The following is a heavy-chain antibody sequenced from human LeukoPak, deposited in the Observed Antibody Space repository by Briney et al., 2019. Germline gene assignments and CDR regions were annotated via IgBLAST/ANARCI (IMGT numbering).Heavy chain of an antibody. CDR1: GYSISRGYD. D-gene: IGHD6-19*01. V-gene: IGHV4-38-2*02. Sequence: PSETLSLTCTVSGYSISRGYDWGWIRQPPGKGLEWIGSLYHSGSSYYNPSIKSRATISVDTSKNHFSLKLRSVTAADTAVYYCARAETYSSDWYDPFFDYWGQGTLVTVSS. J-gene: IGHJ4*02. CDR2: LYHSGSS. CDR3: ARAETYSSDWYDPFFDY.